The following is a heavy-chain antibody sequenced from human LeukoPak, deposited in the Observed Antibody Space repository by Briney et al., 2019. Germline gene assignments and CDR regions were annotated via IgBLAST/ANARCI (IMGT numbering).Heavy chain of an antibody. V-gene: IGHV3-7*01. Sequence: GGSLRLSCAASGFTFSSYWMSWVRQAPGKGLKWVANIKQDGSEKYYVDSVKGRFTISRDNAKNSLYLQMNSLRAEDTAVYYCARDYCSGGSCYPGPLDYWGQGTLVTVSS. CDR3: ARDYCSGGSCYPGPLDY. J-gene: IGHJ4*02. D-gene: IGHD2-15*01. CDR1: GFTFSSYW. CDR2: IKQDGSEK.